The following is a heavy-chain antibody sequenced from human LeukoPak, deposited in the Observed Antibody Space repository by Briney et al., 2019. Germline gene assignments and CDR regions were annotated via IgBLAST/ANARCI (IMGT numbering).Heavy chain of an antibody. J-gene: IGHJ4*02. CDR3: ARGSSIASADY. CDR1: GGSISSSY. CDR2: IYYSGST. D-gene: IGHD2/OR15-2a*01. Sequence: SETLSLTCTVSGGSISSSYWNWIRQPPGKGLQWIGYIYYSGSTDYNPSLKSRVTISVDTSKNQFSLKLSSVTAADTAVYYCARGSSIASADYWGQGTLVTVSS. V-gene: IGHV4-59*01.